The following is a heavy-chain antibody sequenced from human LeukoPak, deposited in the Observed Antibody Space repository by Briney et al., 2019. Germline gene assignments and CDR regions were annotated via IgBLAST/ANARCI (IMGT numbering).Heavy chain of an antibody. CDR1: GFTFSSYT. V-gene: IGHV3-21*01. Sequence: GGSLRLSCAASGFTFSSYTMNWVRQAPGKGLEWVSSISSSRSYIYNADSVKGRFTISRDNAKNSLYLQMNSLRAEDTAVYYCARDHCSSTSCFPSGTNYFDSWGLGTPVTVSS. CDR3: ARDHCSSTSCFPSGTNYFDS. D-gene: IGHD2-2*01. J-gene: IGHJ4*02. CDR2: ISSSRSYI.